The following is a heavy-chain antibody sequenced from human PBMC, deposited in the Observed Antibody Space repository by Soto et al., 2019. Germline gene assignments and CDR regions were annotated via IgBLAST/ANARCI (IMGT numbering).Heavy chain of an antibody. CDR2: IYYSGST. D-gene: IGHD4-17*01. V-gene: IGHV4-31*03. J-gene: IGHJ4*02. CDR1: GGSISSGGYY. Sequence: SETLSLTCTVSGGSISSGGYYWSWIRQHPGKGLEWIGYIYYSGSTYYNPSLKSRVTISVDTSKNQFSLKLSSVTAADTAVYYCARESYGGNPGGGFYFAYWGQGTLVTVSS. CDR3: ARESYGGNPGGGFYFAY.